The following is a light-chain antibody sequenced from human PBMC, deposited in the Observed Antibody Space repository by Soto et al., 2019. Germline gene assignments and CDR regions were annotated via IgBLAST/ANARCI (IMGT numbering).Light chain of an antibody. J-gene: IGLJ1*01. V-gene: IGLV2-23*02. CDR1: SSDVGAYNL. Sequence: SVLTQPASVCGSPGQSITISCTGTSSDVGAYNLVSWYQVHPGKAPKLMIFEVTKRHSGISNRFSGSKSGNTASLTISGLHTEDEADYFCCSYAGRPYVFGTGTKVTVL. CDR3: CSYAGRPYV. CDR2: EVT.